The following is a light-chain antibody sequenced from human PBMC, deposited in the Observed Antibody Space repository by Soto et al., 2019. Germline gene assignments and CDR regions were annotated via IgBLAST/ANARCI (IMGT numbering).Light chain of an antibody. CDR2: GAS. CDR3: QQYSKSPFT. J-gene: IGKJ3*01. CDR1: QSISSSY. V-gene: IGKV3-20*01. Sequence: EIVLTQSPGTLSLSPGERATLSCRASQSISSSYLAWYQHRRGQPPRLLIYGASTRATGIPDKFSGAGSGTDFTLTISRLEPEDFAVYYCQQYSKSPFTFGPGTKVDFK.